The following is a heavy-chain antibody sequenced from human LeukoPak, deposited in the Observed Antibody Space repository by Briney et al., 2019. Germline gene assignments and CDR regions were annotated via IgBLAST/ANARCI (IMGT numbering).Heavy chain of an antibody. D-gene: IGHD3-22*01. CDR1: GYTFTSYY. Sequence: ASVKVSCKASGYTFTSYYMHWVRQAPGQGLEWMGIINPSGGSTSYAQKFQGRVTMTRDMSTSTVYMELSSLRSEGTAVYYCASLGHYHDSKEGYYFDYWGQGTLVTVSS. J-gene: IGHJ4*02. CDR2: INPSGGST. CDR3: ASLGHYHDSKEGYYFDY. V-gene: IGHV1-46*01.